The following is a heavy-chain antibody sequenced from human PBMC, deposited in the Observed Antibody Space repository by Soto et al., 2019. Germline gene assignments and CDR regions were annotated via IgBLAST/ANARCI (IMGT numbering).Heavy chain of an antibody. CDR2: IYSTSTT. CDR1: GLNVRNNY. CDR3: ARGIVGATDFDN. D-gene: IGHD1-26*01. V-gene: IGHV3-53*01. J-gene: IGHJ4*02. Sequence: EVQLVESGGGLIQPGGSLRLSCVASGLNVRNNYMHWVRQAPGKGLEWVAVIYSTSTTYYADSVKGRFTISSDDSDKTLFLQMNYLRLEDTAMYYCARGIVGATDFDNWGQGTLVTVSP.